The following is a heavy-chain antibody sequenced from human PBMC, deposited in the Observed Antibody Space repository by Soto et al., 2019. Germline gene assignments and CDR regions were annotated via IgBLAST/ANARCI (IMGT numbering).Heavy chain of an antibody. D-gene: IGHD3-10*01. CDR1: DSVSSNSAA. CDR2: TYYRSKWYN. J-gene: IGHJ6*02. Sequence: DSVSSNSAAWTWIRQSPSRGLEWLGRTYYRSKWYNDYAVSVKSRITINPDTSKNQFSLQLNSVTPEDTAVYYCARDRVQPYYYGMDVWGQGTTVTVYS. V-gene: IGHV6-1*01. CDR3: ARDRVQPYYYGMDV.